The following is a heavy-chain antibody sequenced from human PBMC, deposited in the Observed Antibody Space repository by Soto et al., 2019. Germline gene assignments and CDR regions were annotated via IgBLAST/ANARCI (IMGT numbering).Heavy chain of an antibody. CDR1: GFIFTSYG. Sequence: QVQLVESGGGVVQPGRSLTLSCTASGFIFTSYGMHWVRQAPGKGLEWVAVISYDGSKRYYAESLKVRLTISRDDSKDTLNLHMDSLRVEDTAIYYCAKDAWPARQQLVPFDDWGQGTLVTVSS. CDR3: AKDAWPARQQLVPFDD. V-gene: IGHV3-30*18. CDR2: ISYDGSKR. D-gene: IGHD6-13*01. J-gene: IGHJ4*02.